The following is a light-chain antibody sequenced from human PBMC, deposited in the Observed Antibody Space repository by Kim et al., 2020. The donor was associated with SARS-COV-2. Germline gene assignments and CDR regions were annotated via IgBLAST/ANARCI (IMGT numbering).Light chain of an antibody. CDR2: DVS. Sequence: QSALTQPASVSGSPGQSITISCTGTSSDVGGYNSVSWYQQHPGKAPTLMIYDVSNRPSGVSNRFSGSKSGNTASLTISGLQAEDEADYYCSSYTSSRTRVFGGGTQLTVL. CDR1: SSDVGGYNS. CDR3: SSYTSSRTRV. V-gene: IGLV2-14*03. J-gene: IGLJ2*01.